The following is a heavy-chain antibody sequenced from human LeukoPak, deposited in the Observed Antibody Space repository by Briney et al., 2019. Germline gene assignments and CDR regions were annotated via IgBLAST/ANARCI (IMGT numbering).Heavy chain of an antibody. Sequence: SETLSLTCTVSGGSIGSYYWSWIRQPPGKGLEWIGYIYTSGSTNYNPSLKSRVTISVDTPRNQFSLKLRSVTAADTAVYYCARQASSSSSFYYYYYMDVWGKGTTVTVSS. J-gene: IGHJ6*03. CDR1: GGSIGSYY. CDR3: ARQASSSSSFYYYYYMDV. CDR2: IYTSGST. V-gene: IGHV4-4*09. D-gene: IGHD6-6*01.